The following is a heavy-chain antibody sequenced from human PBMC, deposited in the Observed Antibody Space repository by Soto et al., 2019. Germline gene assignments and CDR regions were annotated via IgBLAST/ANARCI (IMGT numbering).Heavy chain of an antibody. J-gene: IGHJ4*02. CDR2: IYYSGTT. CDR1: GGSISSSTYY. D-gene: IGHD2-15*01. V-gene: IGHV4-39*02. Sequence: SETLSLTCTVSGGSISSSTYYWGWIRQPPGKGLEWIGSIYYSGTTYYNPSLKSRVTISVDRSKNQFSLKLSSVTAADTAVYYCARDLAGYCSGGSCYSGSDYWGQGTLVTVS. CDR3: ARDLAGYCSGGSCYSGSDY.